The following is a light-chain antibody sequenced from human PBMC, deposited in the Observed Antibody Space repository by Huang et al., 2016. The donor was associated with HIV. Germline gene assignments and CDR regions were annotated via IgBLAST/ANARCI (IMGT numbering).Light chain of an antibody. Sequence: EIVLTQSPGTLSLSPGGRATLSCRASQFVANAYVAWYQHKPGQSPRLLIYGASMRASGVPDRFSGSGFGTDFTLTISRLEPDDFAVYFCQQCGSPTWTFGQGTKVEIK. CDR2: GAS. V-gene: IGKV3-20*01. CDR3: QQCGSPTWT. J-gene: IGKJ1*01. CDR1: QFVANAY.